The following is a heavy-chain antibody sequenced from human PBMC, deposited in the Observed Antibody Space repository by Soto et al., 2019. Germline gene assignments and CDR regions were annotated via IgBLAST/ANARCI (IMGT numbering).Heavy chain of an antibody. CDR3: AKLSRGWYFPDY. V-gene: IGHV3-23*01. CDR2: ISGSGGST. D-gene: IGHD6-19*01. CDR1: GFTFSSYA. Sequence: EVQLLESGGGLVQPGGSLRLSCAASGFTFSSYAMSWVRQAPGKGLEWVSAISGSGGSTYYADSVKGRFTISRDNSKNTLYLQMHSLRAGDAAVYYWAKLSRGWYFPDYWGQGTLVTVSS. J-gene: IGHJ4*02.